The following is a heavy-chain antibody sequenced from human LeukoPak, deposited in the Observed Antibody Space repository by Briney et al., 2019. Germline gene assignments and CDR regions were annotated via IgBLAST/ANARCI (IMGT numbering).Heavy chain of an antibody. CDR2: ISYDGSNK. D-gene: IGHD2-21*01. V-gene: IGHV3-30*03. CDR3: ARGTPYCGGDCYVDY. CDR1: GFTFSSYG. Sequence: GSLRLSCAASGFTFSSYGMHWVRQAPGKGLEWVAVISYDGSNKYYADSVKGRFTISRDNSKNTLYLQMNSLRAEDTAVYYCARGTPYCGGDCYVDYWGQGTLVTVSS. J-gene: IGHJ4*02.